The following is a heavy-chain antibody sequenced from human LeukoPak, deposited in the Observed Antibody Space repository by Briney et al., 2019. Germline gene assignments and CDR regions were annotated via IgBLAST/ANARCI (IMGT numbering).Heavy chain of an antibody. CDR2: IYHSGST. Sequence: SETLSLTCAVSGSSISSGGYSWSWIRQPPGKGLEWIGYIYHSGSTYDNPSLKSRVTISVDRSKNQFSLELSSVTAADTAVYYCARGVLGATKKVTAIPTYYFDYWGQGTLVTVSS. CDR1: GSSISSGGYS. CDR3: ARGVLGATKKVTAIPTYYFDY. D-gene: IGHD2-21*02. V-gene: IGHV4-30-2*01. J-gene: IGHJ4*02.